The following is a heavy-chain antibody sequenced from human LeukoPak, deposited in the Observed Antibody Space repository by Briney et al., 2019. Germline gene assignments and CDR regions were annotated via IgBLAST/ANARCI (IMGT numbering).Heavy chain of an antibody. CDR2: IYYSGST. D-gene: IGHD6-13*01. J-gene: IGHJ4*02. CDR3: ARDVLEAAADL. CDR1: GGSISSSSYY. V-gene: IGHV4-39*07. Sequence: SETLSLTCTVSGGSISSSSYYWGWIRQPPGKGLEWIGSIYYSGSTYYNPSLKSRVTISVDTSKNQFSLKLSSVTAADTAVYYCARDVLEAAADLWGQGTLVTVSS.